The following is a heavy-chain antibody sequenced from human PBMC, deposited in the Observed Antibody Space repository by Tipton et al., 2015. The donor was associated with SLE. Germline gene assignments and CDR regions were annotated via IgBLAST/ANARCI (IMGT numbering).Heavy chain of an antibody. V-gene: IGHV4-4*02. J-gene: IGHJ3*02. D-gene: IGHD5-18*01. Sequence: GLVKPSGTLSLTCSVSGDSISSNFWWTWVRQPPGKGLEWIGEIYHSGHTNYNRSLKSRVTISLDTSKNQFSLILSSVTAADTAVYYCARVFTVRGRYGNARPDAFDIWGQGTMVTVSS. CDR3: ARVFTVRGRYGNARPDAFDI. CDR1: GDSISSNFW. CDR2: IYHSGHT.